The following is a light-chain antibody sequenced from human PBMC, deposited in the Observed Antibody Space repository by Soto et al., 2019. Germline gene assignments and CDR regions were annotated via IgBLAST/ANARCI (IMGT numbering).Light chain of an antibody. CDR2: GAS. CDR3: HQYGSSPFT. J-gene: IGKJ3*01. Sequence: EVVLTQSPATLSLSPGERATLSCMANQSVSANYLAWYQQKPGQAPRLLIYGASSRATGIPDRFSGSGSGTDFTLTISRLEPEDFAVFYCHQYGSSPFTFGPGTKVDIK. V-gene: IGKV3-20*01. CDR1: QSVSANY.